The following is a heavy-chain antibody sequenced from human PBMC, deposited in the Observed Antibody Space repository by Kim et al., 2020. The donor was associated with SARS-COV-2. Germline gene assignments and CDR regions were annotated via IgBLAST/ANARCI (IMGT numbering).Heavy chain of an antibody. Sequence: SETLSLNCTVSSGSFSYYYWSWVRQPPGKALEWIGHIYYSGSTNYNPSLESRVTISLDTSKNHFSLKLTSVTDADTAVYYCASGPTRNYFDYWGQGSLVT. V-gene: IGHV4-59*13. J-gene: IGHJ4*02. CDR3: ASGPTRNYFDY. CDR1: SGSFSYYY. CDR2: IYYSGST.